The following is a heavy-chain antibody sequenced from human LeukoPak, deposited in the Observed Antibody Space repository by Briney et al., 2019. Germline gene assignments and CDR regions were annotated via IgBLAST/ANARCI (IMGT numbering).Heavy chain of an antibody. V-gene: IGHV3-74*01. D-gene: IGHD3-10*01. Sequence: PGGSLRLSCGASGFTFSSYWMHWVRQAPGKRLVWVSRINNDGSSTSYADSVQGRFTISRDNAKNTLYLQMNSLRAEDTALYYCARVARGDYYYYYMDVWGKGTTVTVSS. CDR3: ARVARGDYYYYYMDV. CDR2: INNDGSST. J-gene: IGHJ6*03. CDR1: GFTFSSYW.